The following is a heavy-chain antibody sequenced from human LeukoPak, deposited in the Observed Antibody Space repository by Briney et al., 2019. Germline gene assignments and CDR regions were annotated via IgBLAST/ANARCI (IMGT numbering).Heavy chain of an antibody. CDR1: GFTFSSYA. V-gene: IGHV3-30*14. CDR3: ARYSLTAFDI. Sequence: GGSLRLSCAASGFTFSSYAMHWVRQAPGKGLEWVAVISYDGSNKYYADSVKGRFTISRDNSKNTLYLQMGSLRAEDMAVYYCARYSLTAFDIWGQGTMVTVSS. CDR2: ISYDGSNK. D-gene: IGHD2-15*01. J-gene: IGHJ3*02.